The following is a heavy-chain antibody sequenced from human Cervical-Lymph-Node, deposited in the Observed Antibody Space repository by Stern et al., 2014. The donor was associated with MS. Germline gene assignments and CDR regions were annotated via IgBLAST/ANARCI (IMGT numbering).Heavy chain of an antibody. CDR2: ISPKTGSP. J-gene: IGHJ4*02. CDR3: ARDRGSYSDY. Sequence: VQLGESGAEVERPGAYVKVSCKSSGYTFPAYFLHLVRQAPGQGHELMGWISPKTGSPTYAQKFQDRVTMTRDTSINTGYMEVSSLRSDDTAVYYCARDRGSYSDYWGQGTLVAVSS. D-gene: IGHD1-26*01. V-gene: IGHV1-2*02. CDR1: GYTFPAYF.